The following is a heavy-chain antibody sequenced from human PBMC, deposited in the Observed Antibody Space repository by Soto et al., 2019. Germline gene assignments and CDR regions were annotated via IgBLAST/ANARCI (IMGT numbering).Heavy chain of an antibody. V-gene: IGHV4-39*01. J-gene: IGHJ5*02. CDR2: IYYSGST. CDR3: ATSNWFDP. Sequence: QLQLQESGPGLVEPSETLSLTCTVSGGSISSSGYYWGWIRQPPGKGLEWIGTIYYSGSTYYNPSLKSRVTISVDTSKNQFSLKLSSVTAADTAVYYCATSNWFDPWGQGTLVTVSS. CDR1: GGSISSSGYY.